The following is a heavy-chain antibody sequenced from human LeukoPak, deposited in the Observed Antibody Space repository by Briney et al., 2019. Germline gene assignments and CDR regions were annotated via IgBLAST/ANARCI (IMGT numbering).Heavy chain of an antibody. V-gene: IGHV3-48*01. CDR3: ARDDLDYFDY. Sequence: GGSLRLSCAASGFTFSSYSMNWVRQAPGKGLEWVSYISSSSSTKYYADSVKGRFTISRDNAKNSLYLQMNSLRAEDTAVYYCARDDLDYFDYWGQGTLVTVSS. CDR2: ISSSSSTK. D-gene: IGHD2-21*02. CDR1: GFTFSSYS. J-gene: IGHJ4*02.